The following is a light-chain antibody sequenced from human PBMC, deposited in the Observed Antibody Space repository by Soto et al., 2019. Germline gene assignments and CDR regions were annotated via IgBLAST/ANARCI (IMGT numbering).Light chain of an antibody. CDR1: QSFNNF. J-gene: IGKJ4*01. CDR2: DTS. V-gene: IGKV3-11*01. CDR3: QHRTNWPPALT. Sequence: EIVLTQSPATLSLSPGERATLSCRASQSFNNFLAFYQQKPGQAPRLLIYDTSIRATDIPARFSGSGSGTDFTLTISSLEPEDFAVYYCQHRTNWPPALTFAGGTKVDIK.